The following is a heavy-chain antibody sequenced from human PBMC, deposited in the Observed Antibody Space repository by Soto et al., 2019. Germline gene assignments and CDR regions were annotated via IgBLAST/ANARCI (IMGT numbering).Heavy chain of an antibody. J-gene: IGHJ6*02. CDR3: VSGIAAAGYYYYYGMDV. D-gene: IGHD6-13*01. V-gene: IGHV5-10-1*01. CDR1: GYSFTSYW. Sequence: PGESLKISCKGSGYSFTSYWISWVRQMPGKGLEWMGRIDPGDSYTNYSPSFQGHVTISADKSISTAYLQWSSLKASDTAMYYCVSGIAAAGYYYYYGMDVWGQGTTVTVSS. CDR2: IDPGDSYT.